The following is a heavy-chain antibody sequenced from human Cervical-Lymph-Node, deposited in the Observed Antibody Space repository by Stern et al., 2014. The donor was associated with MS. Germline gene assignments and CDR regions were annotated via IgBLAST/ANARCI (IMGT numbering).Heavy chain of an antibody. Sequence: VPLVESGAEVQKPGASVKVSCKAAGYSFTGNYIHWLRQAPRQRLQWMGRTNPNSGDSNYALKFQGRVTMTRDTSISTAYMNLNRLGIDDTAVYYCARERGRAGPAMADYWGQGTLVTVSS. CDR3: ARERGRAGPAMADY. J-gene: IGHJ4*02. CDR2: TNPNSGDS. CDR1: GYSFTGNY. V-gene: IGHV1-2*06. D-gene: IGHD5-18*01.